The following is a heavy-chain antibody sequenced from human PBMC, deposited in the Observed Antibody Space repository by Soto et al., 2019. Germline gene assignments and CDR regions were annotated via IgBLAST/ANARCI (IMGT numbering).Heavy chain of an antibody. Sequence: QVQLQQWGAGLLKPSETLSLTCAVYGGSFSGYYWSWIRQPPGKGLEWIGEINHSGSTNYNPSLKSQVTISVDTSKNQFSLKLSSVTAADTAVYYCARGLVAASPYNWFDPWGQGTLVTVSS. D-gene: IGHD2-15*01. J-gene: IGHJ5*02. CDR2: INHSGST. CDR1: GGSFSGYY. V-gene: IGHV4-34*01. CDR3: ARGLVAASPYNWFDP.